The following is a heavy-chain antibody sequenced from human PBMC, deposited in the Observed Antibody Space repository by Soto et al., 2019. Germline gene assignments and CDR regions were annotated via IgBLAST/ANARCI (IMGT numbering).Heavy chain of an antibody. CDR3: ARGRDGYKYVNLDY. Sequence: QVQLVQSGAEVKKPGSSVKVSCKASGGTFSSYALSWVRQAPGQGLEWMGGIIPIFGTANYAQKFQGRVTSTADESTSTAYMELSSLRSEDRAVYYCARGRDGYKYVNLDYWGQGTLVPVSS. CDR1: GGTFSSYA. V-gene: IGHV1-69*01. J-gene: IGHJ4*02. D-gene: IGHD5-12*01. CDR2: IIPIFGTA.